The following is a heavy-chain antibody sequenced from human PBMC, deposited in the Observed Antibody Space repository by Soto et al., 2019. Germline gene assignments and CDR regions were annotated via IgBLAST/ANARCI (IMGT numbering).Heavy chain of an antibody. J-gene: IGHJ4*02. CDR1: GFTFSSYG. V-gene: IGHV3-30*18. Sequence: QVQLVESGGGVVQPGRSLRLSCAASGFTFSSYGMHWVRQAPGKGLEWVAFISYDGSNKYYADSVKGRFTISRDNSKNTQYLQMNSLRAEDTDVYYCAKEQGGEWNDEDYFDYWGQGILVTVSS. CDR3: AKEQGGEWNDEDYFDY. CDR2: ISYDGSNK. D-gene: IGHD1-1*01.